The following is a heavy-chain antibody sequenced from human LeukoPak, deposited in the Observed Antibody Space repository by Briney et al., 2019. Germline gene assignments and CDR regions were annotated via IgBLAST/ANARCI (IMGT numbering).Heavy chain of an antibody. Sequence: SETLSLTCGVSGGSFSGYYWNWIRQAPGRGLEWIGEMYHNGSTNYSPSLKSRVTISGDTSKSQFSLRVSSLTAADTAVYYCARGLRIPRRRGYSYVPPSNAALDVWGHGTTVTVSS. CDR2: MYHNGST. J-gene: IGHJ6*02. CDR1: GGSFSGYY. V-gene: IGHV4-34*01. D-gene: IGHD5-18*01. CDR3: ARGLRIPRRRGYSYVPPSNAALDV.